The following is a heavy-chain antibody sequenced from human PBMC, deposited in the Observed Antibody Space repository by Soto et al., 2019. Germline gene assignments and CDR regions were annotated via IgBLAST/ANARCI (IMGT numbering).Heavy chain of an antibody. J-gene: IGHJ4*02. V-gene: IGHV2-5*02. CDR3: AHRVLRTVFGLVTTTAIYFDF. Sequence: QITLNESGPTQVKPRQTLTLTCTFYGFSLTTSGVGVGWIRQSPGTAPEWLALIYWDDDKRYSPSLKSRLTITKDTSKNQVVLTMADLDPADTATYYCAHRVLRTVFGLVTTTAIYFDFWGQGTPVAVSS. D-gene: IGHD3-3*01. CDR1: GFSLTTSGVG. CDR2: IYWDDDK.